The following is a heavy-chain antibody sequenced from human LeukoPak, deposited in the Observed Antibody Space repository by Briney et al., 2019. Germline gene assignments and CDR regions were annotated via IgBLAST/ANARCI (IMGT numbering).Heavy chain of an antibody. Sequence: GGSLRLSCAASGFTFSSYGMHWVRQAPGKGLEWVAVISYDGSNKYYADSVKGRFTISRDNSKNTLYLQMNSLRTEDTAVYYCAKDRGRNSGYDFRYYYHGVDVWGQGTTVTVSS. CDR3: AKDRGRNSGYDFRYYYHGVDV. CDR1: GFTFSSYG. D-gene: IGHD5-12*01. J-gene: IGHJ6*02. V-gene: IGHV3-30*18. CDR2: ISYDGSNK.